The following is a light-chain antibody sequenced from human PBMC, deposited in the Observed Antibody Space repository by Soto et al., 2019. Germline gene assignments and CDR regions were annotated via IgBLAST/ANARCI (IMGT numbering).Light chain of an antibody. Sequence: QSALTQPPSASGSPGQSVTISCTGTNSDVGGYNHVSWYQQHPGEAPKLMIYEVNNRPSGVSNRFSGSKSGNTASLTISGLQAEDDADYYCSSYTSISSWVFGGGTKVTVL. CDR2: EVN. CDR1: NSDVGGYNH. CDR3: SSYTSISSWV. J-gene: IGLJ3*02. V-gene: IGLV2-14*01.